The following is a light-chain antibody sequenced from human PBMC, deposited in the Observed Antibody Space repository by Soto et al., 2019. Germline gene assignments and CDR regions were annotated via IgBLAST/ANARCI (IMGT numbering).Light chain of an antibody. V-gene: IGLV2-14*01. CDR2: DVS. CDR1: SSDVGGYNY. J-gene: IGLJ2*01. Sequence: QSALTQPASVSGSPGQSITISCTGTSSDVGGYNYVSWYQQHPGKAPKLMIYDVSNRPSGVSNRFSGSKSGNTASLTISGLQAEDEADYYCSSYTSSSTQVVFGGGTQLTGL. CDR3: SSYTSSSTQVV.